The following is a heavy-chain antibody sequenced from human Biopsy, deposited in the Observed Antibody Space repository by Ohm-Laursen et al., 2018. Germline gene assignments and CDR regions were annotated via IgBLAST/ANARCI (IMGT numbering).Heavy chain of an antibody. CDR1: GGSIISYY. V-gene: IGHV4-59*01. D-gene: IGHD6-19*01. J-gene: IGHJ4*02. CDR3: AAGATWLVHY. CDR2: VYNGGIT. Sequence: SETLSLTCSVSGGSIISYYWTWIRQPPRKGLEWIGHVYNGGITNYNPSLKSRVTISKDTSKNQFSLQVDSVTAADTAVYYCAAGATWLVHYWGQGTLVTVSS.